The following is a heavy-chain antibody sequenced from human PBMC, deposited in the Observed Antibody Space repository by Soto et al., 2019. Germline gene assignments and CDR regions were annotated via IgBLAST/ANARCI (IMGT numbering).Heavy chain of an antibody. D-gene: IGHD3-22*01. CDR2: ISPIFGTA. CDR3: ASISPYYYDSSGYLFPRQDAFDI. J-gene: IGHJ3*02. Sequence: SVKVSCKASGGTFSSYAISWVRQAPGQGLEWMGGISPIFGTANYAQKFQGRVTITADKSTSTAYMELSSLRSEDTAVYYCASISPYYYDSSGYLFPRQDAFDIWGQGTMVTVSS. CDR1: GGTFSSYA. V-gene: IGHV1-69*06.